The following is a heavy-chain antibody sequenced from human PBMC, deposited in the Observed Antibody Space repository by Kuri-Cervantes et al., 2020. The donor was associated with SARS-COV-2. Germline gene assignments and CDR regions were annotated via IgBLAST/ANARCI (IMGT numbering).Heavy chain of an antibody. J-gene: IGHJ2*01. V-gene: IGHV3-23*01. CDR2: ISGSGGST. D-gene: IGHD6-25*01. CDR1: GFTFSSYT. CDR3: AKDQAAFGL. Sequence: GESLKISCAASGFTFSSYTMSWVRQAPGKGLEWVSGISGSGGSTYYADSVKGRFTISRDNSKDTLFLQMNCLRAEDTAVYYCAKDQAAFGLWGRGTLVTVSS.